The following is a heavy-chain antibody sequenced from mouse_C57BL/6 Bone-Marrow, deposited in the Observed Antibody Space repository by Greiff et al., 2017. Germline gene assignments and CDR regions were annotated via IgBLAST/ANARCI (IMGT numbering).Heavy chain of an antibody. J-gene: IGHJ3*01. D-gene: IGHD2-1*01. CDR2: IYPRSGNT. Sequence: QVQLKQSGAELARPGASVKLSCKASGYTFTSYGISWVKQRTGQGLEWIGEIYPRSGNTYYNEKFKGKATLTADKSSSTAYMGLRSLPSEDSAVYFCARGAIYYGNFAWFAYWGKGTLVTVAA. CDR1: GYTFTSYG. V-gene: IGHV1-81*01. CDR3: ARGAIYYGNFAWFAY.